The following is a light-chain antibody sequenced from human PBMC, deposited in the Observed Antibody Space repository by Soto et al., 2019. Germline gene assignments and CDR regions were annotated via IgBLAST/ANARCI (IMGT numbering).Light chain of an antibody. CDR3: SSYAGSNNYV. Sequence: QSALTQPPSASGSPGQSVTISCTGTSSDVGGYNYVSWYQHHPGKAPKLMIYDVSKRPSGVPDRFSGSKSCNTASLTVSGLQAEDEADYYCSSYAGSNNYVFGTGTKLTVL. J-gene: IGLJ1*01. CDR2: DVS. CDR1: SSDVGGYNY. V-gene: IGLV2-8*01.